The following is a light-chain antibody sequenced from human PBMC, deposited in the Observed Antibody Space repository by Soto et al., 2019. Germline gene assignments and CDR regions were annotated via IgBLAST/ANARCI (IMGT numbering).Light chain of an antibody. J-gene: IGKJ1*01. CDR2: GAS. CDR3: QQYGSSPWT. CDR1: QSVSSSY. V-gene: IGKV3-20*01. Sequence: EIVLTQSPGTLSLSPGARATLSCRASQSVSSSYLAWYQQKSGQVPRLLIYGASSRATGIPDRFSGSGSGTDFTLTISRLEPEDFAVYYCQQYGSSPWTFGQGTKVEIK.